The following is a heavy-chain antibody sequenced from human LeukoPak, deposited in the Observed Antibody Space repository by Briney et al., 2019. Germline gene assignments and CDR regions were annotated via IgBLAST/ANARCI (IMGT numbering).Heavy chain of an antibody. CDR1: GFTFSSYW. Sequence: PGGSLRLSCAASGFTFSSYWMHWVRQAPGKGLVWVSRINSDGSATGYADSVKGRFTISRDNSKDTLYLQMNSLRDEDTAVYYCAKRPSDYGDYVTYFDYWGQGTLVTVSS. D-gene: IGHD4-17*01. CDR3: AKRPSDYGDYVTYFDY. J-gene: IGHJ4*02. V-gene: IGHV3-74*01. CDR2: INSDGSAT.